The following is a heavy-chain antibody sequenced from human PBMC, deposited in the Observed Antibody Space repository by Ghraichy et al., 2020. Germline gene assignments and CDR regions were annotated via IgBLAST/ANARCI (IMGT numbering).Heavy chain of an antibody. J-gene: IGHJ4*02. CDR2: INHSGST. CDR3: ARGEGQTTLDY. D-gene: IGHD1-1*01. V-gene: IGHV4-34*01. Sequence: SCAVYGGSFSGYYWSWIRQPPGKGLEWIGEINHSGSTNYNPSLKSRVTISVDTSKNQFSLKLSSVTAADTAVYYCARGEGQTTLDYWGQGTLVTVSS. CDR1: GGSFSGYY.